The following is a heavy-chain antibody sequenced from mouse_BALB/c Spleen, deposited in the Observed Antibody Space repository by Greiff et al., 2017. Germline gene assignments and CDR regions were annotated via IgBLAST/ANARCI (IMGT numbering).Heavy chain of an antibody. V-gene: IGHV14-1*02. J-gene: IGHJ2*01. CDR3: ARWAGPFDY. D-gene: IGHD3-3*01. CDR1: GFNINDYY. CDR2: IDPENGNT. Sequence: EVQLQQSGAELVRPGALVKLSCKASGFNINDYYMHWVKQRPEQGLEWIGWIDPENGNTIYDPKFQGKASITADTSSNTAYLQLSSLTSEDTAVYYCARWAGPFDYWGQGTTLTVSS.